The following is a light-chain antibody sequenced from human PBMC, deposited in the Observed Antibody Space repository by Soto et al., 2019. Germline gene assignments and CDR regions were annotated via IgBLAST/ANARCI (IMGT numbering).Light chain of an antibody. J-gene: IGKJ5*01. CDR1: QSVSSKY. V-gene: IGKV3-15*01. CDR3: QQYHKWPPIT. CDR2: GAS. Sequence: IVMTNSAATLSVSPWQRSTLSGSAIQSVSSKYLAWYQQKPGQAPRLLIYGASTRATGVTARFRGGGSGTEFTLTISSLQSEDSAVYYCQQYHKWPPITFGQGTRLDIK.